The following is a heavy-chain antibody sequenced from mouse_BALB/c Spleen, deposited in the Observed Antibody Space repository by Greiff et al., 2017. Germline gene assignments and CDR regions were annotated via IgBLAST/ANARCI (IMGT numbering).Heavy chain of an antibody. V-gene: IGHV2-6-7*01. J-gene: IGHJ4*01. CDR1: GFSLTGYG. Sequence: QVQLKESGPGLVAPSQSLSITCTVSGFSLTGYGVNWVRQPPGKGLEWLGMIWGDGSTDYNSALKSRLSISRDNSKSQVFLKMNSLQTDDTARYYCASGLYAMDYWGQGTSVTVSS. CDR2: IWGDGST. CDR3: ASGLYAMDY.